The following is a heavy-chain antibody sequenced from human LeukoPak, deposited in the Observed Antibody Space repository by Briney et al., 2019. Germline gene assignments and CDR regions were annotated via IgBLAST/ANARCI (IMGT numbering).Heavy chain of an antibody. J-gene: IGHJ6*03. CDR1: GGSISSYY. Sequence: SETLSLTCTVSGGSISSYYWSWIRQPPGKGPEWIGYIYYSGSTNYNPSLKSRVHISVDPSKNQFSLKLSSVTAADTAVYYCARTTEGYCSSASCFGFSYSYYMDVWGKGTTVTISS. V-gene: IGHV4-59*01. D-gene: IGHD2-2*01. CDR3: ARTTEGYCSSASCFGFSYSYYMDV. CDR2: IYYSGST.